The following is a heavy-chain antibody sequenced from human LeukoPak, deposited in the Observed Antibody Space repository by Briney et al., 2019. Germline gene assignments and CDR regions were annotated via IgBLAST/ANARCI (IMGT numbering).Heavy chain of an antibody. CDR2: ISYDGSNK. CDR1: GFTFSSYG. J-gene: IGHJ4*02. CDR3: ARYSTSSYYFDS. Sequence: PGRSLRLSCAASGFTFSSYGMHWVRQAPGKGLEWVAVISYDGSNKYYADSVKGRFTISRDNSKNTLYLQMNSLRAEDTAVYYCARYSTSSYYFDSWGQGTLVTVSS. V-gene: IGHV3-30*03. D-gene: IGHD6-6*01.